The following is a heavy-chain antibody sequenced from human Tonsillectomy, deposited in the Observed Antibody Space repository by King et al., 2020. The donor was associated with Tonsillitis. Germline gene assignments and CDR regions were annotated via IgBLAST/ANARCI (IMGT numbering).Heavy chain of an antibody. CDR1: GGTFSSYA. J-gene: IGHJ5*02. V-gene: IGHV1-69*12. CDR2: IIPVFGTA. Sequence: QLVQSGAEVKKPGSSVKVSCKASGGTFSSYAISWVRQATGQGLEWMGGIIPVFGTADYAQKFQGRVTITADESTSTVYMDLSSLRSDDTAVYYCARGANWFDPWGQGTLVTVSS. CDR3: ARGANWFDP.